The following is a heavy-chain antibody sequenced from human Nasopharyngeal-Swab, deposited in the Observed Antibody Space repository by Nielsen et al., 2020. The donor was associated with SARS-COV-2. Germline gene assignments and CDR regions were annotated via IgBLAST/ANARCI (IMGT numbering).Heavy chain of an antibody. CDR1: GFTFRFYT. D-gene: IGHD3-3*01. CDR3: ARDRSGFGFDF. Sequence: GESLKISCAASGFTFRFYTMHWVRQAPGKGLEWVSSVSTGCDYIHYADLVQGRFAISRDNAKDSLYLQMNSLRAEDTAIYYCARDRSGFGFDFWGQGALVTVSP. J-gene: IGHJ4*02. CDR2: VSTGCDYI. V-gene: IGHV3-21*01.